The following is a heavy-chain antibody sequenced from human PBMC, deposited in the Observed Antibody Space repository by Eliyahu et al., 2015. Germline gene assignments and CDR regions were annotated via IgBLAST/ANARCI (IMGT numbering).Heavy chain of an antibody. J-gene: IGHJ4*02. Sequence: EVQLLESGGGLVQPGGSLRLSCAASGFTFSSYAMSWVRQAPGKGLEWVSAISGSGGSTYYADSVKGRFTISRDNSKNTLYLQMNSLRAEDTAVYYCARAQRPYYYDSSGYYPLGYWGQGTLVTVSS. V-gene: IGHV3-23*01. CDR3: ARAQRPYYYDSSGYYPLGY. CDR2: ISGSGGST. D-gene: IGHD3-22*01. CDR1: GFTFSSYA.